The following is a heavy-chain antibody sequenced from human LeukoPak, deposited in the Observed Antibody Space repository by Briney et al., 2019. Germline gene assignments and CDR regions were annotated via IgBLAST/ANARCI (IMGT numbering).Heavy chain of an antibody. V-gene: IGHV1-2*02. CDR1: GYTFTDYY. D-gene: IGHD2-2*01. J-gene: IGHJ6*02. CDR2: INPNSGGT. CDR3: ARDHCSSSGCYEYYYYGLDV. Sequence: GAPVKVSCKASGYTFTDYYVQWVRQAPGQGLEWMGWINPNSGGTNSAQKFQGRVTMTRDTSVSTAYMELSRLRSDDTAVYYCARDHCSSSGCYEYYYYGLDVWGQGTTVTVSS.